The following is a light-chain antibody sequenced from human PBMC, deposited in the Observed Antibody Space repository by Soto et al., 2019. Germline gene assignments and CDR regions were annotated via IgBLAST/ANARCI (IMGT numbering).Light chain of an antibody. CDR3: AAWDDSLSGQV. Sequence: QSVLTQPPSASGTPGQRVTISCSGSSSNIGRNYVYWYQQLPGTAPKLLIYRNNQRPSGVPDRFSGSKSGTSASLAIRGLRSEDEADYYCAAWDDSLSGQVFGGGTKLTVL. CDR2: RNN. V-gene: IGLV1-47*01. CDR1: SSNIGRNY. J-gene: IGLJ2*01.